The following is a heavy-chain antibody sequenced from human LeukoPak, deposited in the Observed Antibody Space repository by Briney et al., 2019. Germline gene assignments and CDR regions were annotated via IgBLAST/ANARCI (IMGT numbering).Heavy chain of an antibody. CDR2: IYYSGST. CDR3: ARRTGIQLSIWFDP. V-gene: IGHV4-39*01. D-gene: IGHD5-18*01. CDR1: GGSISSGSYY. Sequence: SQTLSLTCTVSGGSISSGSYYWGWIRQPPGKGLEWIGSIYYSGSTYYNPSLKSRVTISVDTSKNQFSLKLSSVTAADTAVYYCARRTGIQLSIWFDPWGQGTLVTVSS. J-gene: IGHJ5*02.